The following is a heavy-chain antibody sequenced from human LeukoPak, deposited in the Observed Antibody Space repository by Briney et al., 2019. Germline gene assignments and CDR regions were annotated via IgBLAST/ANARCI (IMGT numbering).Heavy chain of an antibody. Sequence: SSETLSLTCTVSGGSISSYYWSWIRQPPGKGLEWIGYIYYSGSGSTNYDPSLKSRVTISVDTSKNQFSLKLSSVTAADTAVYYCARRGGHAGSFDYWGQGTLVTISS. CDR2: IYYSGSGST. D-gene: IGHD2-15*01. V-gene: IGHV4-59*08. J-gene: IGHJ4*02. CDR1: GGSISSYY. CDR3: ARRGGHAGSFDY.